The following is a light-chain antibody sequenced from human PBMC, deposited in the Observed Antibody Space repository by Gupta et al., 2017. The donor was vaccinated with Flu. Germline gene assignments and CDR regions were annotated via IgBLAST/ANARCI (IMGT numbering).Light chain of an antibody. CDR2: GAS. CDR3: QQYHDSPWT. V-gene: IGKV3-15*01. CDR1: QTVSSK. J-gene: IGKJ1*01. Sequence: EIVMTQSPATLSLSPGEGVTLSCRASQTVSSKLAWYQQRPGQAPRLVLYGASMRATDIPARFSGRGSGTEFTLTISSLQSEDFAIYYCQQYHDSPWTFGQGTRVEIK.